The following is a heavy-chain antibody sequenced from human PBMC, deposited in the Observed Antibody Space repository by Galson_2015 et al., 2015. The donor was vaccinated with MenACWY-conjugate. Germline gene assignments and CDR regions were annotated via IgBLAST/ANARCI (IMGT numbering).Heavy chain of an antibody. Sequence: SLRLSCAASGFTFSSYAMNWVRQAPGKGLEWVSAISGSGESSYSADSVKGRFTISRDNSKNTLYLLMISLGAEDTAVYYCAQDRALYYFGAGSSIFDYWGQGTLVTVSS. D-gene: IGHD3-10*01. J-gene: IGHJ4*02. CDR3: AQDRALYYFGAGSSIFDY. V-gene: IGHV3-23*01. CDR2: ISGSGESS. CDR1: GFTFSSYA.